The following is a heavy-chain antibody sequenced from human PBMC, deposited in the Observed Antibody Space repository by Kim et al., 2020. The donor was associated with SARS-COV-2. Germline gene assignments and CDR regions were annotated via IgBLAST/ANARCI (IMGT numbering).Heavy chain of an antibody. J-gene: IGHJ4*02. CDR1: GGSISSGGYY. D-gene: IGHD1-26*01. Sequence: SETLSLTCTVSGGSISSGGYYWSWIRQHPGKGLEWIGYIYYSGSTYYNPSLKSRVTISVDTSKNQFSLKLSSVTAADTAVYYCARACEEPEYYFDYWGQGTLVTVSS. CDR3: ARACEEPEYYFDY. CDR2: IYYSGST. V-gene: IGHV4-31*03.